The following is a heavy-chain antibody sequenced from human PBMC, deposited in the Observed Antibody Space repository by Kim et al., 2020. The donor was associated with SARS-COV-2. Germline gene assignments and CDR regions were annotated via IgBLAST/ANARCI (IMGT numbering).Heavy chain of an antibody. V-gene: IGHV3-48*02. D-gene: IGHD3-16*01. J-gene: IGHJ4*01. CDR1: GFTLTAQS. Sequence: GGSLRLSCAVSGFTLTAQSVAWIRQAPGKGLEWISYLSNRGRPIYYADSVKGRFTISRDIAKNSVYLQMNSLRDEDTAVYYCSRVRGGAFDQVSFDFWG. CDR3: SRVRGGAFDQVSFDF. CDR2: LSNRGRPI.